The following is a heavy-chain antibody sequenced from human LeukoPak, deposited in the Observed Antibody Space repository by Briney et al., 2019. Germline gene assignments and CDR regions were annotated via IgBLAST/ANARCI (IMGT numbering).Heavy chain of an antibody. Sequence: ASVKVSCKASGYTFTSYDINWARQATGQGLEWMGWMNPNSGNTGYAQKFQGRVTMTRNTSISTAYMELSRLRSDDTAVYYCARGYCSGGSCYPTFDYWGQGTLVTVSS. D-gene: IGHD2-15*01. CDR1: GYTFTSYD. CDR3: ARGYCSGGSCYPTFDY. J-gene: IGHJ4*02. CDR2: MNPNSGNT. V-gene: IGHV1-8*01.